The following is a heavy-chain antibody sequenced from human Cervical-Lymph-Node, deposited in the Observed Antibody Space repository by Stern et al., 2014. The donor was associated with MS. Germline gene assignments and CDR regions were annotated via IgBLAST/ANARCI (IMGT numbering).Heavy chain of an antibody. CDR1: GYRFTSYW. CDR3: ARLQTLGYSSSCFDY. Sequence: EVQLVQSGAEVKKPGESLKISCRGSGYRFTSYWIGWVRQMPGKGLEWMGIIYPGDSDTRYSPSFQGQVTISADKSISTAYLQWRSLKASDTAMYYCARLQTLGYSSSCFDYWGQGTLVTASS. J-gene: IGHJ4*02. V-gene: IGHV5-51*03. CDR2: IYPGDSDT. D-gene: IGHD6-13*01.